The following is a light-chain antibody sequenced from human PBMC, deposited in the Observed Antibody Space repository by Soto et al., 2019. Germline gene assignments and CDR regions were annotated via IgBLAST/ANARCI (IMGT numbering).Light chain of an antibody. CDR2: AAS. V-gene: IGKV1-39*01. CDR1: QSISSY. Sequence: DIQMTQSPSSLSASVGDRVTITCRASQSISSYLNWYQQKPGKAPKLLIYAASSLQSGVPSRFSGSGSGTDFTLNISSLQPEDFATYYCQQSYSAFTVGLGTKVDIX. CDR3: QQSYSAFT. J-gene: IGKJ3*01.